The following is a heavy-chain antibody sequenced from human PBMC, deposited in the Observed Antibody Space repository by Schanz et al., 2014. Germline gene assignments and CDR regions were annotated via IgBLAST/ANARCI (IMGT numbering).Heavy chain of an antibody. J-gene: IGHJ4*02. V-gene: IGHV3-23*01. D-gene: IGHD6-13*01. Sequence: EVQLLESGGGLVQPGGSLRLSCAASGFTFSSYAMSWVRQAPGKGLEWVSAMNESHSTIYYADSVKGRFTISSDNSKSTLYLQMSSLRAEDTAVYYCAKSQGSSFDSWGQGTLVTVSS. CDR1: GFTFSSYA. CDR2: MNESHSTI. CDR3: AKSQGSSFDS.